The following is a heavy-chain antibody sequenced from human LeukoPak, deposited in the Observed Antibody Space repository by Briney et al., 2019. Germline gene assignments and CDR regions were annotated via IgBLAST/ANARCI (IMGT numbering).Heavy chain of an antibody. CDR3: AKDDIPAFATGYMDV. Sequence: ASVKVSCKASGYTFTSYDINWVRQATGQGLEWMGWMNPNRGNTGYAQKFQGRVSMTRDTSISTAYMELSSLRSEDTAIYYCAKDDIPAFATGYMDVWGKGTTVTVSS. J-gene: IGHJ6*03. D-gene: IGHD2-2*01. CDR2: MNPNRGNT. CDR1: GYTFTSYD. V-gene: IGHV1-8*01.